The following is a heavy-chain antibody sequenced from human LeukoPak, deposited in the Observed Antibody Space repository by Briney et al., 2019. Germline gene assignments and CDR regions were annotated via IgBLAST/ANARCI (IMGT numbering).Heavy chain of an antibody. D-gene: IGHD3-3*01. J-gene: IGHJ6*02. CDR2: IYYSGST. CDR3: ARSPYYDFWSGYSDYGMDV. Sequence: PSETLSLTCTVSGGSISSYYWSWIRQPPGKGLEWIGYIYYSGSTSYNPSLKSRVTISVDTSKNQFSLKLSSVTAADTAVYYCARSPYYDFWSGYSDYGMDVWGRGTTVTVSS. CDR1: GGSISSYY. V-gene: IGHV4-59*01.